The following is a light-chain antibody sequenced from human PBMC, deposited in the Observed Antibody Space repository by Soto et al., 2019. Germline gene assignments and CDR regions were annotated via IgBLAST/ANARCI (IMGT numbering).Light chain of an antibody. J-gene: IGKJ1*01. CDR3: QQYGSSPRT. V-gene: IGKV3-20*01. CDR2: GAS. CDR1: QSVSSNY. Sequence: ETVFTQAPGTVSLSPGERAALSCRAIQSVSSNYFAWFQRKSGQAPRLLIYGASSRATGIPDRFSASGSGTDFTLTISRLEPEDFGVYYCQQYGSSPRTFGQGTKVDIK.